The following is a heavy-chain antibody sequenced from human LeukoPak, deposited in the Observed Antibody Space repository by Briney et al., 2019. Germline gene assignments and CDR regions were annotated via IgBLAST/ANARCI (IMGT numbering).Heavy chain of an antibody. J-gene: IGHJ4*02. V-gene: IGHV4-59*01. Sequence: SETLSLTCTVYGVSISSYYWSWIRQPPGKGLEWIGYIYYSGNTNYNPSVKSRVTVSVDTSKNQFSLKLSSVTTADTAVYYCARGSSVETFDYWGQGTLVTVSS. CDR2: IYYSGNT. D-gene: IGHD6-19*01. CDR3: ARGSSVETFDY. CDR1: GVSISSYY.